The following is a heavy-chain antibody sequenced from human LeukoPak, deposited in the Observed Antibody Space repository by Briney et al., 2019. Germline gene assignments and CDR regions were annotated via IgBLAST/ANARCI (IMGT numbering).Heavy chain of an antibody. J-gene: IGHJ4*02. Sequence: GASVKVSCKASGYTFTGYYMHWVRQAPGQGLEWMGWINPNSSGTNYAQKFQGRVTMTRDTSISTAYMELSRLRSDDTAVYYCARINTDSGSYYDYWGQGTLVTVSS. V-gene: IGHV1-2*02. CDR1: GYTFTGYY. D-gene: IGHD1-26*01. CDR2: INPNSSGT. CDR3: ARINTDSGSYYDY.